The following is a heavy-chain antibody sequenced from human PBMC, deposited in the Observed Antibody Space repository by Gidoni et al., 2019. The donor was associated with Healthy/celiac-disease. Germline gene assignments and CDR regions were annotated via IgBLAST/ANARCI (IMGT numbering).Heavy chain of an antibody. Sequence: EVQLVESGGGLVQPGGSLRLSCAASGFTFSSYSMNWVRQAPGKGLEWVSYISSSSSTIYYADSVKGRFTISRDNAKNSLYLQMNSLRDEDTAVYYCARPHTYCSSTSCYAPYAFDIWGQGTMVTVSS. V-gene: IGHV3-48*02. CDR3: ARPHTYCSSTSCYAPYAFDI. CDR2: ISSSSSTI. J-gene: IGHJ3*02. CDR1: GFTFSSYS. D-gene: IGHD2-2*01.